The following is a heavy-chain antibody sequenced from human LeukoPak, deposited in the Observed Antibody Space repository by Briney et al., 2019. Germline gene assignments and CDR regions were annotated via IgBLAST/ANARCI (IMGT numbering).Heavy chain of an antibody. V-gene: IGHV3-21*01. CDR3: ARSATFEGDSFDAFDI. CDR2: ISSSSSYI. CDR1: GFTFSSYS. D-gene: IGHD2-15*01. Sequence: GGSLRLSCAASGFTFSSYSMNWVRQAPGKGREWVSSISSSSSYIYYADSVKGRFTISRDNAKNSLYLQMNSLRAEDTAVYYCARSATFEGDSFDAFDIWGQGTMVTVSS. J-gene: IGHJ3*02.